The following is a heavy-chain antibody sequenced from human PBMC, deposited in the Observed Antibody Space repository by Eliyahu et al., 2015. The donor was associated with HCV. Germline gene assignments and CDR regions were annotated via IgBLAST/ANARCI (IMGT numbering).Heavy chain of an antibody. J-gene: IGHJ6*02. Sequence: EVQLVESGGGLVQPGGSLRLSCTASGFIXPSXWXTWVRQAPGKGLEWVASIKQDGSVEFYGDSVKGRFTIFRDNVKNSVYVQMYSLRVEDTAVYYCARHYTSTWFGNNYYGMDVWGQGTTVTVS. V-gene: IGHV3-7*01. D-gene: IGHD6-13*01. CDR3: ARHYTSTWFGNNYYGMDV. CDR1: GFIXPSXW. CDR2: IKQDGSVE.